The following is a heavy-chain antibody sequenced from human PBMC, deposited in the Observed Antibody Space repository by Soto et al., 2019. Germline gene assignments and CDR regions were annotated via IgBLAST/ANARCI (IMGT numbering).Heavy chain of an antibody. J-gene: IGHJ2*01. CDR3: ARDGGLLTASWHYDL. V-gene: IGHV1-46*01. D-gene: IGHD2-15*01. CDR1: GYSFTNYC. CDR2: INPRTGST. Sequence: QVQLVQSGADVKKPGTSVKVSCKAAGYSFTNYCMYWVRQAPGQGLEWMGMINPRTGSTRYAQKSKDRVTLPRDTSTTTVYMELSTLISDDTAVYYCARDGGLLTASWHYDLWGPGTLVTVSS.